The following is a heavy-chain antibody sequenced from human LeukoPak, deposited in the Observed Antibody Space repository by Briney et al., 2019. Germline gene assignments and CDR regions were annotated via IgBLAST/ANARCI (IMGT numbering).Heavy chain of an antibody. CDR1: GGSISSGGYN. Sequence: PSQTLSLTCTVSGGSISSGGYNWSWIRQPPGKGLEWIGYIYHSGSTYYNPSLKSRVTISVDRSKNQFSLKLSSVTAADTAVYYCARDRLASSGSYDYWGQGTLVTVSS. CDR3: ARDRLASSGSYDY. V-gene: IGHV4-30-2*01. D-gene: IGHD1-26*01. J-gene: IGHJ4*02. CDR2: IYHSGST.